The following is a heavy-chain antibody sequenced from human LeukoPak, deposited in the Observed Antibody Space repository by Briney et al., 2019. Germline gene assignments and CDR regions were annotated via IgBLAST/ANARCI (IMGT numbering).Heavy chain of an antibody. V-gene: IGHV5-51*01. CDR1: GYTFNTNW. J-gene: IGHJ3*02. Sequence: GESLKISCKGSGYTFNTNWIGWVRQMPGKGLEWMGIIYPGDSDTRYSPSFQGQVTISVDKSISTAYLQWSSLKASDTAMYYCARPPFIWGQGTMVTVSS. CDR3: ARPPFI. CDR2: IYPGDSDT.